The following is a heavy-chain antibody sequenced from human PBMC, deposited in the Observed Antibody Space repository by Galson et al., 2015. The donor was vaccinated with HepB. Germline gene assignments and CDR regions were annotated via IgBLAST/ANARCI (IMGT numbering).Heavy chain of an antibody. CDR2: ITTSSSYI. Sequence: SLRLSCAASGFTFSTYSMNWVRQAPGKGLEWVSFITTSSSYIYYADSVKGRFTISRDNAKNSLYLQMNSLRAEDTAVYYCARARSGYYYDYWGQGTLVTVSS. V-gene: IGHV3-21*05. CDR1: GFTFSTYS. J-gene: IGHJ4*02. CDR3: ARARSGYYYDY. D-gene: IGHD3-22*01.